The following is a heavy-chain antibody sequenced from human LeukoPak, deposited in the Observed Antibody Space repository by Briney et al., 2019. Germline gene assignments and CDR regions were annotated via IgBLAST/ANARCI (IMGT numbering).Heavy chain of an antibody. V-gene: IGHV3-43*02. Sequence: GGSLRLSCAASGFTFDDYAMHWVRQAPGKGLEWVSLISGDGGSTYYADSVKGRFTISRDNSKNSLYLQMNSLRTEDTALYYCAKDRSRTLRYFDWLLDYWGQGTLVTVSS. D-gene: IGHD3-9*01. CDR2: ISGDGGST. J-gene: IGHJ4*02. CDR3: AKDRSRTLRYFDWLLDY. CDR1: GFTFDDYA.